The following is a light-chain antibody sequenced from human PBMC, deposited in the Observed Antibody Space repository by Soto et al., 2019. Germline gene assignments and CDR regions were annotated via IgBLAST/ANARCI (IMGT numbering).Light chain of an antibody. CDR2: GNS. Sequence: QSVLTQPPSLSGAPGQRVTISCTGSSSNIGAGYDVHWYQQLPGTAPKLLIYGNSNRPSGVPNRFSGSKSGTSASLAITGLQAEDEADYSCQSYDSSLSVVVFGGGTKLTVL. J-gene: IGLJ2*01. V-gene: IGLV1-40*01. CDR1: SSNIGAGYD. CDR3: QSYDSSLSVVV.